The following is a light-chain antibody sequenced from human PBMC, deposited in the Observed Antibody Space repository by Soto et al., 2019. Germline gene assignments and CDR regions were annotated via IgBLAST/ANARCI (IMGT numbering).Light chain of an antibody. Sequence: EIVMTQSPATLSVSPGERATLSCRASQSISSNLAWYQQKPGQAPRLLIYGASTRAPGTPARFSGSGSGTDFTLTISSLEPEDSAVYYCQQRYNWLTFGGGTKVDIK. CDR3: QQRYNWLT. J-gene: IGKJ4*01. V-gene: IGKV3D-15*01. CDR1: QSISSN. CDR2: GAS.